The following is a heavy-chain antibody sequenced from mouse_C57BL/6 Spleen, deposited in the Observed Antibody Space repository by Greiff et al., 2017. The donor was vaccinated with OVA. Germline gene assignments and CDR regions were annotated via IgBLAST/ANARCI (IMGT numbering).Heavy chain of an antibody. Sequence: QVQLQQSGAKLVKPGASVKLSCKASGYTFTSYWMQWVKQRPGQGLEWIGEIDPSDSYTNYNQKFKGKATLTVDTSSSTAYMQLSSLTSEDSAVYYCAKGGSGAMDYWGQGTSVTVSS. V-gene: IGHV1-50*01. CDR2: IDPSDSYT. CDR1: GYTFTSYW. J-gene: IGHJ4*01. CDR3: AKGGSGAMDY.